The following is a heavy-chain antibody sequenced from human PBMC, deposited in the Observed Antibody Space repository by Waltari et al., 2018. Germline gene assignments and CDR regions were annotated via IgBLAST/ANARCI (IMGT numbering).Heavy chain of an antibody. CDR1: GFTFSNAW. V-gene: IGHV3-15*01. D-gene: IGHD2-15*01. J-gene: IGHJ6*02. Sequence: EVQLVESGGGLVKPGGSLRLSCAASGFTFSNAWMSWVRQAPGKGLEWVGRIKSKTDGGTTDYAAPVKGRFTISRDDSKNTLYLQMNSLKTEDTAVYYCTTDEVGYCSGGSCYSGYYYGMDVWGQGTTVTVSS. CDR3: TTDEVGYCSGGSCYSGYYYGMDV. CDR2: IKSKTDGGTT.